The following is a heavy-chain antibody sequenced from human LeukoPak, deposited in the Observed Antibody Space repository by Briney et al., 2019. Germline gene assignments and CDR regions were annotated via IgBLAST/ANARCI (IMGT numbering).Heavy chain of an antibody. CDR3: ARTNWNYGWFDP. D-gene: IGHD1-7*01. J-gene: IGHJ5*02. CDR2: INPSGGST. V-gene: IGHV1-46*01. CDR1: GYTFTSYY. Sequence: GASVKVSCKASGYTFTSYYMHWVRQAPGQGLEWMGIINPSGGSTSYAQKFQGRVTMTRDTSTSTAYMELSSLRSGDTAVYYCARTNWNYGWFDPWGQGTLVTVSS.